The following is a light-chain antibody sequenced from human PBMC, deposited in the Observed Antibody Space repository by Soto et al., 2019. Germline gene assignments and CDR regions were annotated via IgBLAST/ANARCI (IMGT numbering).Light chain of an antibody. CDR1: QSVGSD. CDR3: QQYNNWPPMT. CDR2: AAS. Sequence: ETVMTQSPATLSVSPGERATLSCRASQSVGSDLAWYQQKPGQAPRLLIYAASTRAPAVPTRFSGSGSGTEFTLTISSLQSEDFAVYYCQQYNNWPPMTFVQGTKVEIK. J-gene: IGKJ1*01. V-gene: IGKV3-15*01.